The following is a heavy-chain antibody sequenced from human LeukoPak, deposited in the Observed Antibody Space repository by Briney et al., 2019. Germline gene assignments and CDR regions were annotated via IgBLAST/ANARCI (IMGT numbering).Heavy chain of an antibody. Sequence: GGSLRLSCAASGFTFSSYSMNRVRQAPGKGLEWVSFISSSSSYIYYADSVKGRFTISRDNAKNSLYLQMNSLRAEDTAVYYCARSGGYYFDYWGQGTLVTVSS. CDR2: ISSSSSYI. CDR1: GFTFSSYS. CDR3: ARSGGYYFDY. V-gene: IGHV3-21*05. J-gene: IGHJ4*02. D-gene: IGHD2-15*01.